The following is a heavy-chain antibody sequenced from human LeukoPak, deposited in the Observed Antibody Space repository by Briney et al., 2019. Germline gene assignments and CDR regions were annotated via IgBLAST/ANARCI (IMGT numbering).Heavy chain of an antibody. CDR1: GFTFSNYA. CDR2: ISGGGITT. Sequence: GGSLRLSCAASGFTFSNYAMSWVRQAPGKGLEWVSTISGGGITTYYADSAKGRFTIPRDNSKNTMFLQMNSLRADDTAVYYCPRQSYASGWNPFDYWGQGILVTASS. J-gene: IGHJ4*02. V-gene: IGHV3-23*01. D-gene: IGHD6-19*01. CDR3: PRQSYASGWNPFDY.